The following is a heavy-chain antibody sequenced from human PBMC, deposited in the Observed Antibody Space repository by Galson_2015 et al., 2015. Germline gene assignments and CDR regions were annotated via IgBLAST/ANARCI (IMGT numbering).Heavy chain of an antibody. Sequence: SLRLSCAASGFTFSDYYMSWIRQAPGKGLEWVSYISSSGSTIYYADSVKGRFTISRDNAKNSLYLQMNSLRAEDTAVYYCRVRVLEWLSGWFDPGGQGTLVTVSS. J-gene: IGHJ5*02. D-gene: IGHD3-3*01. CDR2: ISSSGSTI. CDR1: GFTFSDYY. V-gene: IGHV3-11*01. CDR3: RVRVLEWLSGWFDP.